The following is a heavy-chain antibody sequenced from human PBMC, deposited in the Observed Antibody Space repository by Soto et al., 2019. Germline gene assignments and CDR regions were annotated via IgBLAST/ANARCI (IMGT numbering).Heavy chain of an antibody. Sequence: ASVKVSCKASGYTFTSYAMHWVRQAPGQRLEWMGWISAYNGNTNYAQKLQGRVTMTTDTSTSTAYMELRSLRSDDTAVYYCARVGRYYYGSGSSTWGQGTLVTVSS. V-gene: IGHV1-18*01. J-gene: IGHJ5*02. CDR2: ISAYNGNT. CDR1: GYTFTSYA. D-gene: IGHD3-10*01. CDR3: ARVGRYYYGSGSST.